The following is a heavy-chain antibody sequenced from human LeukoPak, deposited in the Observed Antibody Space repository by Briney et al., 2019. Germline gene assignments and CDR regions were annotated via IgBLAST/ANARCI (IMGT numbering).Heavy chain of an antibody. J-gene: IGHJ4*02. D-gene: IGHD2-21*02. CDR1: GGSIRNYY. Sequence: SETLSLTCSVSGGSIRNYYWNWIRQPPGKGLEWIGYMSYSGSTNYNPSLKSRVTISLDTSKNQFSLKLNSVTAADTAVYYCARGDFHFDDWGQGTLVTVSS. CDR2: MSYSGST. V-gene: IGHV4-59*01. CDR3: ARGDFHFDD.